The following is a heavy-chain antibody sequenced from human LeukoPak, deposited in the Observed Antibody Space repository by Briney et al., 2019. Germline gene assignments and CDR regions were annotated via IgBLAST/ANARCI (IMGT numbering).Heavy chain of an antibody. V-gene: IGHV3-23*01. CDR2: IGGSGSGT. Sequence: GGSLRLSCAASGFTFSNYAMSWFRQAPGKGLGWVSAIGGSGSGTYYEDSVKGRFTISRDNSKNTLYLQMNSLRAEDTAVYYCAKSPALVAAGTPLPHWGQGTLVTVSS. CDR3: AKSPALVAAGTPLPH. J-gene: IGHJ1*01. D-gene: IGHD6-13*01. CDR1: GFTFSNYA.